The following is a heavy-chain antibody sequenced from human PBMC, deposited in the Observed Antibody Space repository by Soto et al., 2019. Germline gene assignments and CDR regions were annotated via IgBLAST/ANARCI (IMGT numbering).Heavy chain of an antibody. J-gene: IGHJ6*02. D-gene: IGHD3-3*01. CDR3: ARDKRITIFGVVIEGDPTDYYGMDV. CDR1: GGSISSGDYY. CDR2: IYYSGST. V-gene: IGHV4-30-4*01. Sequence: PSETLSLTCSVSGGSISSGDYYWSWIRQPPGKGLEWIGYIYYSGSTYYNPSLKSRVTISVDTSKNQFSLKLSSVTAADTAVYYCARDKRITIFGVVIEGDPTDYYGMDVWGQGTTATVSS.